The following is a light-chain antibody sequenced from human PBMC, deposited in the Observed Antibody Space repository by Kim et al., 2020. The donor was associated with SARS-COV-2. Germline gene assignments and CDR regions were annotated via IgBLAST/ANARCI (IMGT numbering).Light chain of an antibody. Sequence: DIQMTQSPSSLSASVGDRVTITCQASQDISNYLNWYQQKPGKAPKLLIYDASNLETGVPSRFSGSGSGTDFTFTISSLQPEDIATYYCQQYDKHRYTFGQGTELEIK. CDR2: DAS. CDR3: QQYDKHRYT. CDR1: QDISNY. J-gene: IGKJ2*01. V-gene: IGKV1-33*01.